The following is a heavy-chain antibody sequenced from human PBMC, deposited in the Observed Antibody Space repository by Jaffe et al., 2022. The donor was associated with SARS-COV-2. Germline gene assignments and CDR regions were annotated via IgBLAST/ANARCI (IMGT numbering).Heavy chain of an antibody. D-gene: IGHD3-3*01. CDR2: IYYSGST. CDR1: GGSISSGGYY. CDR3: AREAYYDFWSPDCWFDP. Sequence: QVQLQESGPGLVKPSQTLSLTCTVSGGSISSGGYYWSWIRQHPGKGLEWIGYIYYSGSTYYNPSLKSRVTISVDTSKNQFSLKLSSVTAADTAVYYCAREAYYDFWSPDCWFDPWGQGTLVTVSS. J-gene: IGHJ5*02. V-gene: IGHV4-31*03.